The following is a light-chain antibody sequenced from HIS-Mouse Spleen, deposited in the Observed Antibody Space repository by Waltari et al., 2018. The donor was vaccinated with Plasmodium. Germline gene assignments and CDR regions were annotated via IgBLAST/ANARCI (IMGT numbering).Light chain of an antibody. J-gene: IGKJ3*01. V-gene: IGKV3-15*01. CDR1: QSVSSN. CDR2: AAS. CDR3: QQYNNWSFT. Sequence: EIVMTQSPATPSVSPGESATISCRASQSVSSNLAWYQQKPGQAPRLLIYAASTRATGIPARFSGSGSGTEFTLTISSLQSEDFAVYYCQQYNNWSFTFGPGTKVDIK.